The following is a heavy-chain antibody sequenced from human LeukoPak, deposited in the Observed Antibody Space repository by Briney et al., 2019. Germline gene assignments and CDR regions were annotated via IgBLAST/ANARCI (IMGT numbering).Heavy chain of an antibody. CDR2: IYIDGSST. CDR1: GFTFSSFA. CDR3: TRDSYCGDDCYLHYYYYYGMDV. Sequence: GGSLRLSCAASGFTFSSFAMSWVRQAPGKGLVWVARIYIDGSSTSYADSVKGRFTISRDNAKNTLYLQMNSLRAEDAAVYYCTRDSYCGDDCYLHYYYYYGMDVWGQGTTVTASS. V-gene: IGHV3-74*01. J-gene: IGHJ6*02. D-gene: IGHD2-21*02.